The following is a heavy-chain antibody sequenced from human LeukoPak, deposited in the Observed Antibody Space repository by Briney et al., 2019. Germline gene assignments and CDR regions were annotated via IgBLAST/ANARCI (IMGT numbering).Heavy chain of an antibody. Sequence: GGSLRLSCAPSGFIFSDYWFHWVRQTPGQGLVWVAAINRDGTGTSHADSVRGRFTVSRDNAKNTLYLQLNSLRADDTAVYYCARGLSYAVAYGDYWGQGTLVTISS. CDR2: INRDGTGT. CDR3: ARGLSYAVAYGDY. J-gene: IGHJ4*02. V-gene: IGHV3-74*01. CDR1: GFIFSDYW. D-gene: IGHD6-19*01.